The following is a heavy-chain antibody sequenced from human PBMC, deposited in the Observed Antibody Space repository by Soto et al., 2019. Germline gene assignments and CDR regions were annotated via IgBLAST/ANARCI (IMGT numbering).Heavy chain of an antibody. V-gene: IGHV4-31*03. CDR3: ARGSVVAATLFDY. Sequence: QVQLQESGPGLVKPSQTLSLTCTVSGGSISSGGYYWSWIRQHPGKGLEWIGYIYYSGSTYYNPSLKSRVTLSVDTSKNQFSLKLSSVPAADTAVYYCARGSVVAATLFDYWGQGTLVTVSS. J-gene: IGHJ4*02. D-gene: IGHD2-15*01. CDR1: GGSISSGGYY. CDR2: IYYSGST.